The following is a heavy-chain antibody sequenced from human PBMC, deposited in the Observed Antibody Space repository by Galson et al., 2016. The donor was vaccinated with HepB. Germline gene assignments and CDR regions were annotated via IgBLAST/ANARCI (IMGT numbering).Heavy chain of an antibody. CDR1: DFSVSDNY. CDR2: IYYGDNT. CDR3: ARGVGVLDY. V-gene: IGHV3-53*01. D-gene: IGHD3-3*01. J-gene: IGHJ4*02. Sequence: SLRLSCAASDFSVSDNYVGWVRQAPGKGLEWVSFIYYGDNTYYADSVKGRFTISRDNAKNSLYLQMNSLRAEDTAVYYCARGVGVLDYWGQGTLVTVSS.